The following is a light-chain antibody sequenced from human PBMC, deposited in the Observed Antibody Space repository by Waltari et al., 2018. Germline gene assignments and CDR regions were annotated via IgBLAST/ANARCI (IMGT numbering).Light chain of an antibody. Sequence: DIQMTQSPSTLSASVGDRVHITCRASQRISSWLAWYQQKPGKAPKLLIYKASSLESGVPSRLRGSGSGTEFTLTISSLQPDDLATDYCQQYNSYSGTFGQGTKVEIK. CDR1: QRISSW. CDR2: KAS. J-gene: IGKJ1*01. CDR3: QQYNSYSGT. V-gene: IGKV1-5*03.